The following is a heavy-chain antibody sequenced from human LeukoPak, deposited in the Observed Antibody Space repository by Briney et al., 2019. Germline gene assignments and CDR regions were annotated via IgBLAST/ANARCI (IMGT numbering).Heavy chain of an antibody. Sequence: SETLSLTCSVSGGSISSGTDYWSWIRQPAGKGLEWIGRIYTSGSTNYNPSLKSRVTISVDTSKNQFSLKLSSVTAADTAVYYCARGVQLERRLGDYFDYWGQGTLVTVSS. D-gene: IGHD1-1*01. CDR3: ARGVQLERRLGDYFDY. J-gene: IGHJ4*02. V-gene: IGHV4-61*02. CDR1: GGSISSGTDY. CDR2: IYTSGST.